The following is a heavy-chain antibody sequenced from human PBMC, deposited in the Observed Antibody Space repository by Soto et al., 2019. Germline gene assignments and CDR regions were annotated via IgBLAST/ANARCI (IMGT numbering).Heavy chain of an antibody. Sequence: SESLSLTCAVYGGSFSGYYWSWISQPPGKGLEWIGEINHSGSTNYNPSLKSRVTISVDTSKNQFSLKLSSVTAADTAVYYCARGSVVPAAYRSYFDYWGQGILVTVSS. V-gene: IGHV4-34*01. CDR3: ARGSVVPAAYRSYFDY. CDR2: INHSGST. D-gene: IGHD2-2*01. J-gene: IGHJ4*02. CDR1: GGSFSGYY.